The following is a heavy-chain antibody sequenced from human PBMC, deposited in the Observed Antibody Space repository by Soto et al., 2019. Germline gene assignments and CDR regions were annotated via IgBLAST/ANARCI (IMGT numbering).Heavy chain of an antibody. J-gene: IGHJ4*02. V-gene: IGHV3-73*01. Sequence: GGSLRLSCAATGFTFSGSAMHWVRQASGKGLEWVGRIRSKANSYATAYAASVKGRFTISRDDSKNTAYLQMNSLKTEDTAVYSCAIHFDEEYSSSYVPGWGQGTLVTVSS. CDR1: GFTFSGSA. CDR2: IRSKANSYAT. D-gene: IGHD6-6*01. CDR3: AIHFDEEYSSSYVPG.